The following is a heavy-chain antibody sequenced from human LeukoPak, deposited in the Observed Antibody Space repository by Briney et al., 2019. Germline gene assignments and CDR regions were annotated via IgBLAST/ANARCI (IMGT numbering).Heavy chain of an antibody. CDR3: ARDGNTGTSDLFGWFDP. Sequence: PSETLFLTCNVSGDYIKTGEFYWSWLRQPPGKGLEWIGYIYYNGETSYHPSLKSRVTMSVDTAKNQFSLELRSVTAADTAVYYCARDGNTGTSDLFGWFDPWGQGTLVTVSS. D-gene: IGHD1/OR15-1a*01. CDR1: GDYIKTGEFY. J-gene: IGHJ5*02. V-gene: IGHV4-30-4*01. CDR2: IYYNGET.